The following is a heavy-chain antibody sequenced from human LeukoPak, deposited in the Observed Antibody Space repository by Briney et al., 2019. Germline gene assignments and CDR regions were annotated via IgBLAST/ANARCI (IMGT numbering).Heavy chain of an antibody. CDR1: GGSISSGSYF. CDR3: ARPFGVTYYFDY. CDR2: IYYSGST. J-gene: IGHJ4*02. V-gene: IGHV4-39*07. D-gene: IGHD3-3*01. Sequence: SETLSLTCTVSGGSISSGSYFWSWIRQPPGKGLEWIGSIYYSGSTYYNPPLKSRVTISVDTSKNQFSLKLSSVTAADTAVYYCARPFGVTYYFDYWGQGTLVTVSS.